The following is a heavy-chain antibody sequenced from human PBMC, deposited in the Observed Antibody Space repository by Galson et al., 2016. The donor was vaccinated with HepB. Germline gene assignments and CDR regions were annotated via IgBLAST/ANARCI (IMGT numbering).Heavy chain of an antibody. D-gene: IGHD3-22*01. CDR1: WDSVSNSSAA. V-gene: IGHV6-1*01. Sequence: CAISWDSVSNSSAAWNWIRQSPSRGLEWLGRTYFRSKWYNDYEVSVKSRISINPDTSKNQFSLHLNSVTPEDTAVYYCARELYYYGSSGYHLDYWGQGTLVTVSS. CDR2: TYFRSKWYN. CDR3: ARELYYYGSSGYHLDY. J-gene: IGHJ4*02.